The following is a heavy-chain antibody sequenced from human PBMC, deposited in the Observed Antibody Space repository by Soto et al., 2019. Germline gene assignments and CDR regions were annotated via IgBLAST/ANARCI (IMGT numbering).Heavy chain of an antibody. J-gene: IGHJ4*02. CDR1: GGSITSDNW. Sequence: QVQLQESGPGVVRPSGTLSLTCAVSGGSITSDNWWSWVRQPPGKGLEWIGEIHHSGRTNYNPSLKSRVAMSIVPSKNLFSLTLTSVTAADTAFYHCARDQGSHPGDWGQGTLVSVSS. CDR3: ARDQGSHPGD. D-gene: IGHD6-13*01. V-gene: IGHV4-4*02. CDR2: IHHSGRT.